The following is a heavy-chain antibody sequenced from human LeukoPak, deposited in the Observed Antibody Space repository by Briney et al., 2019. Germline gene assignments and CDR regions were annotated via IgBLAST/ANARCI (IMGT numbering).Heavy chain of an antibody. CDR3: AKDLEDGDYGGYFDY. Sequence: GGSLRLSCAASGFTVSSNYMSWVRQAPGKGLEWVSVIYSGGSTYYADSVKGRFTISRDNSKNTLYLQMNSLRAEDTAVYYCAKDLEDGDYGGYFDYWGQGTLVTVSS. CDR1: GFTVSSNY. CDR2: IYSGGST. J-gene: IGHJ4*02. D-gene: IGHD4-17*01. V-gene: IGHV3-53*01.